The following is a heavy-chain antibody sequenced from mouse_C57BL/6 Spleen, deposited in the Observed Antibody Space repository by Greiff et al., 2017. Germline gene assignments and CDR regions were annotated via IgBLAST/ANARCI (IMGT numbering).Heavy chain of an antibody. D-gene: IGHD2-5*01. CDR1: GYTFTSYW. CDR2: IDPSDSET. J-gene: IGHJ1*03. V-gene: IGHV1-52*01. CDR3: ARPYSNAWYFDV. Sequence: QVQLQQPGAELVRPGSSVKLSCKASGYTFTSYWMHWVKQRPIQGLEWIGNIDPSDSETPYNQKFKDKATLTVDKSSSTAYMQLSRLTSEASAVYYWARPYSNAWYFDVWGTGTTVTVSA.